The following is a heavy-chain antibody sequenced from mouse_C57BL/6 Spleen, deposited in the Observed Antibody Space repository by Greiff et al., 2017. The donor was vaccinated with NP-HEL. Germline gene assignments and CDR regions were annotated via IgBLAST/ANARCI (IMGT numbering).Heavy chain of an antibody. D-gene: IGHD4-1*01. CDR2: ISSGGSYT. CDR1: GFTFSSYG. J-gene: IGHJ2*01. CDR3: ASWAY. Sequence: EVMLVESGGDLVKPGGSLKLSCAASGFTFSSYGMSWVRQTPDKRLEWVATISSGGSYTYYPDSVKGRFTISRDNAKNTLYLQMSSLKSEDTAMYYCASWAYWGQGTTLTVSS. V-gene: IGHV5-6*01.